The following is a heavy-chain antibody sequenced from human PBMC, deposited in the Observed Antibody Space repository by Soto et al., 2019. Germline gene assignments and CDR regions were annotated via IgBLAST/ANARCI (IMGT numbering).Heavy chain of an antibody. J-gene: IGHJ6*02. CDR2: IIPIFGTA. CDR1: GGTFSRYG. D-gene: IGHD1-1*01. V-gene: IGHV1-69*12. Sequence: QVQLVQSGAEVKKPGSSVKVSCKAAGGTFSRYGISWVRQAPGQGLEWMGGIIPIFGTANYAQKFQGRATITADESTSTAYMELRSLRSEDTAVYYCASQTGTTGNYYYGMEVWGQGTTVTASS. CDR3: ASQTGTTGNYYYGMEV.